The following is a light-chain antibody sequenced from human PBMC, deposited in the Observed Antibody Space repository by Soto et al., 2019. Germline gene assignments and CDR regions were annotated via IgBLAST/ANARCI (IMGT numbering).Light chain of an antibody. J-gene: IGKJ4*01. CDR2: KAS. CDR3: LQHNTYPLT. CDR1: QTISSW. Sequence: DIPMTQSPSTLSGSVGDRVTITCRASQTISSWLAWYQQKPGKAPKLLIYKASTLKSGVPSRFSGSGSGTEFTLTISSLQPEDFATYYCLQHNTYPLTFGGGTKVEIK. V-gene: IGKV1-5*03.